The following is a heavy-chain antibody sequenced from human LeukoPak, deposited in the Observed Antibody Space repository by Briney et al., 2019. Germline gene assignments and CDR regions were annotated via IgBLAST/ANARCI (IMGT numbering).Heavy chain of an antibody. CDR3: ASSPPTVTTYFFDY. J-gene: IGHJ4*02. CDR2: ISSSSSFI. CDR1: GFTFSTYT. V-gene: IGHV3-21*01. D-gene: IGHD4-17*01. Sequence: GGSLRLPCAASGFTFSTYTMNWVRQAPGKGLEWVSSISSSSSFIYYADSVKGRFTISRDNAENSLYLQMNSLRAEDTAVYYCASSPPTVTTYFFDYWGQGTLVTVSS.